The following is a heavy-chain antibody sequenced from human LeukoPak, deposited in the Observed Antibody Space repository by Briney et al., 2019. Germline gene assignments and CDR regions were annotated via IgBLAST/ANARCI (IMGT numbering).Heavy chain of an antibody. D-gene: IGHD6-13*01. Sequence: GGSLRLSCAASGFTFSSYSMNWVRQAPGKGLEWVSSISSSSSYLYYADSVKGRFTISRDNAKNSLYLQMNSLRAEDTAVYYCAGSDEYSGSWFFDYWGQGTLVTVSS. J-gene: IGHJ4*02. CDR3: AGSDEYSGSWFFDY. CDR1: GFTFSSYS. V-gene: IGHV3-21*01. CDR2: ISSSSSYL.